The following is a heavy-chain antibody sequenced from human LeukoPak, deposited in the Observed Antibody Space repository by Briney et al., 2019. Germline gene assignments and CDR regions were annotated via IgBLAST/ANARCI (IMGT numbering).Heavy chain of an antibody. CDR3: ARVPSSSWYLYYFDY. Sequence: SVKVSCKASGGTFSSYAISWVRQAPGQGLEWMGGIIPIFGTANYAQKFQGRVTITADESTSTAYMELSSLRSEDTAVYYCARVPSSSWYLYYFDYWGQGTLVTVSS. D-gene: IGHD6-13*01. CDR2: IIPIFGTA. CDR1: GGTFSSYA. J-gene: IGHJ4*02. V-gene: IGHV1-69*13.